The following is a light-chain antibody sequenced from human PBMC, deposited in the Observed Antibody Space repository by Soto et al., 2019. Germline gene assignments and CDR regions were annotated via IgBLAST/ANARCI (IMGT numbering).Light chain of an antibody. CDR2: AAS. V-gene: IGKV1-6*01. Sequence: AIQMTQSPSFLSASVGDRVTITCRASQGIRNDLGWYQQKPGKAPKLLIYAASSLQSGVTSRFSGSGSGTDFTLTISSLQPEDFATYYCLQDYHYPRTFGQGTKVEIK. CDR1: QGIRND. J-gene: IGKJ1*01. CDR3: LQDYHYPRT.